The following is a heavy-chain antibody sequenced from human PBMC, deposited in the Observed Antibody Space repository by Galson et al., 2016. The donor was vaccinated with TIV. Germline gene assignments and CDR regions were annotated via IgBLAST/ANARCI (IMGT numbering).Heavy chain of an antibody. CDR3: ARDGPDMTRAVALPDY. CDR2: VNPKTGDT. J-gene: IGHJ4*02. V-gene: IGHV1-2*02. Sequence: SVKVSCKASGYSFTDYYIHWVRQAPGQGFEWMGWVNPKTGDTNYAQKFQGRVTMTRDTSINTAYMELSRLRSDDTAVYYCARDGPDMTRAVALPDYWGQGTLVTVSS. CDR1: GYSFTDYY. D-gene: IGHD6-19*01.